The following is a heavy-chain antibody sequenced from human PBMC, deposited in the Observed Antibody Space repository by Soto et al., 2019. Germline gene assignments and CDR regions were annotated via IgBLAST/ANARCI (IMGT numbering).Heavy chain of an antibody. D-gene: IGHD1-26*01. V-gene: IGHV4-59*01. J-gene: IGHJ5*02. CDR2: IYYSGST. CDR3: ARVDKGDWFDP. CDR1: GGSISSYY. Sequence: PSETLSLTCTVSGGSISSYYWSWIRQPPGKGLEWIGYIYYSGSTNYNPPLKSRVTISVDTSKNQFSLKLSSVTAADTAVYYCARVDKGDWFDPWGQGTLVTVSS.